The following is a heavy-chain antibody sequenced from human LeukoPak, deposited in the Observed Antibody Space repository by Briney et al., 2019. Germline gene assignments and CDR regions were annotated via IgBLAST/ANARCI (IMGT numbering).Heavy chain of an antibody. CDR2: LYYSVST. V-gene: IGHV4-59*01. CDR3: ARLGYSSGSVDY. J-gene: IGHJ4*02. D-gene: IGHD5-18*01. CDR1: GGYISRYY. Sequence: SETLSLTCTVSGGYISRYYWSSIPQPPGKGLEWIGYLYYSVSTNYNPSLKSRVTLSVDTSKNQFSLKLSSVTAADTAVYYCARLGYSSGSVDYWGQGTLVTVSS.